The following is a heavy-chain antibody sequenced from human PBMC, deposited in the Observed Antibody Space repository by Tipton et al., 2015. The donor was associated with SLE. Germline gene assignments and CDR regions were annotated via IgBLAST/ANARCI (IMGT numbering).Heavy chain of an antibody. J-gene: IGHJ4*02. D-gene: IGHD3-16*02. CDR1: GGSFSVHY. CDR3: ARGRYYFDY. CDR2: IDHSRST. Sequence: TLSLTCAVYGGSFSVHYWSWSWIRQPPGKGLEWIGEIDHSRSTNYNPSLKSRVTISVDTSKNQFSLKRSSVTAADTAVYYCARGRYYFDYWGQGTLVTVSS. V-gene: IGHV4-34*01.